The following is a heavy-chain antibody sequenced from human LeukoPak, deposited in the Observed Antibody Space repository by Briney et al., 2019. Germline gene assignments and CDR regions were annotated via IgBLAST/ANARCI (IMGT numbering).Heavy chain of an antibody. D-gene: IGHD3-22*01. V-gene: IGHV3-30*18. Sequence: PGGSLRLSCAASGFTFSSYSMNWVRQAPGKGLEWVAVISYDGSNKYYADSVKGRFTISRDNSKNTLYLQMNSLRAEDTAVYYCAKAGAAYYYDSSGYYASSLWYYYYYMDVWGKGTTVTVSS. CDR3: AKAGAAYYYDSSGYYASSLWYYYYYMDV. CDR1: GFTFSSYS. CDR2: ISYDGSNK. J-gene: IGHJ6*03.